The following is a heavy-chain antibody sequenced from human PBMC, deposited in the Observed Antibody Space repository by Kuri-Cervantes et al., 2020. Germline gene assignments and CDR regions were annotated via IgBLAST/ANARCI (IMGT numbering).Heavy chain of an antibody. J-gene: IGHJ4*02. CDR3: VREPRTSRDYYFDY. V-gene: IGHV1-18*01. CDR2: IGAYNGNT. Sequence: ASVKVSCKASGYTFTSYGISWVRQAPGQGLEWMGWIGAYNGNTNYAQGFQDRVTMTTDTSTSTAYMELRSLRSDDTAIYYCVREPRTSRDYYFDYWGQGTLVTVSS. D-gene: IGHD3/OR15-3a*01. CDR1: GYTFTSYG.